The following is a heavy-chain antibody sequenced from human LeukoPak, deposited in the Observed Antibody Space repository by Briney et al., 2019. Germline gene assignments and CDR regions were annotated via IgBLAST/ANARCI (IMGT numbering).Heavy chain of an antibody. CDR3: ARHRGRYYYDSSLYYFDY. V-gene: IGHV4-61*02. CDR1: GGSISSGSYY. Sequence: SETLSLTCTVSGGSISSGSYYWSWIRQPAGKGLEWIGRIYTSGSTNYNPSLKSRVTISVDTSKNQFSLKLSSVTAADTAVYYCARHRGRYYYDSSLYYFDYWGQGTLVTVSS. CDR2: IYTSGST. D-gene: IGHD3-22*01. J-gene: IGHJ4*02.